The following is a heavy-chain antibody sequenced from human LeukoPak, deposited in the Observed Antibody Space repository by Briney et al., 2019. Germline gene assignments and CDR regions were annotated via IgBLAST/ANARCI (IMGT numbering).Heavy chain of an antibody. V-gene: IGHV4-39*07. J-gene: IGHJ4*02. CDR3: ARVSWLQFTVDY. Sequence: PSETLSLTCTVSGGSISSSSYYWGWIRQPPGKGLEWIGSIYYSGSTYYNPSLKSRVTISVDTSKNQFSLKLSSVTAADTAVYYCARVSWLQFTVDYWGQGTLVTVSS. CDR1: GGSISSSSYY. CDR2: IYYSGST. D-gene: IGHD5-24*01.